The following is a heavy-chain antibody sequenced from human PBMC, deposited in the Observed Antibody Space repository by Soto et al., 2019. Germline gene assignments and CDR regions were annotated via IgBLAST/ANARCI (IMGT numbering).Heavy chain of an antibody. CDR2: IKQAGSEK. Sequence: EVQLVESGGGFVQTGGSLRLSCAASGFTFSAYWVSWVRQAPGKGLEWVANIKQAGSEKYYVDSVNGRFIISRDDAKNSLFLQVNSLRVEDTAVYYCAREKRANGYFDYWGQGTLVTVSS. CDR1: GFTFSAYW. CDR3: AREKRANGYFDY. D-gene: IGHD6-25*01. J-gene: IGHJ4*02. V-gene: IGHV3-7*01.